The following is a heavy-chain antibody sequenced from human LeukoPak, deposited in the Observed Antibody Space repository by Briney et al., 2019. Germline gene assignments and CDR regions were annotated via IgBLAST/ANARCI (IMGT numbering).Heavy chain of an antibody. CDR3: AGHHPRNTVDF. CDR1: GGSTSGFY. CDR2: VYYSGDR. Sequence: PSETLSLTCSVSGGSTSGFYWSWLRQPPGKGLEWIGYVYYSGDRNYNPSLKSRVSMSLDTSKNQFSLKLSSVTAADTAVYYCAGHHPRNTVDFWGQGTLVTVSS. J-gene: IGHJ4*02. V-gene: IGHV4-59*08. D-gene: IGHD2-8*02.